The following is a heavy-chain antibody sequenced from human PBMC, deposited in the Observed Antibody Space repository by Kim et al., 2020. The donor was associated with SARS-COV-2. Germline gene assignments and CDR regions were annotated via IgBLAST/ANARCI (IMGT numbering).Heavy chain of an antibody. CDR2: ISDSGSST. V-gene: IGHV3-23*01. J-gene: IGHJ4*02. CDR3: ATPIAVAGYLDY. CDR1: GFTFSNYA. D-gene: IGHD6-19*01. Sequence: GGSLRLSCAASGFTFSNYAMNWVRQAPGKGLEWVSGISDSGSSTQYADSVKGRFIISRDNSKNTLHLQMNSLRAEDTAVYYCATPIAVAGYLDYWGQGTLATVTS.